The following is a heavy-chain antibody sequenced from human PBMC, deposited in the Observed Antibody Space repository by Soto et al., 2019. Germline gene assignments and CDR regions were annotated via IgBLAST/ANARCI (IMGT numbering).Heavy chain of an antibody. D-gene: IGHD2-8*01. V-gene: IGHV3-30-3*01. CDR3: ARELGPVSEWDY. CDR2: ISYDGSNK. CDR1: GFTFSSYA. Sequence: GGSLRLSCAASGFTFSSYAMHWVRQAPGKGLEWVAVISYDGSNKYYADSVKGRFTISRDNSKNTLYLQMNSLRAEDTAVYYCARELGPVSEWDYWGQGTLVTVSS. J-gene: IGHJ4*02.